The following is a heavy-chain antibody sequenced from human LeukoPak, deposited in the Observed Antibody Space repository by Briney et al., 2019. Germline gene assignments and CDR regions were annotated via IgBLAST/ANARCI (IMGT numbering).Heavy chain of an antibody. CDR2: ISSSSSYI. J-gene: IGHJ6*03. Sequence: GGSLRLSCAASGFTFSSYSMNWVRQAPGKGLEWVSSISSSSSYIYYADSVKGRFTISRDNAKNSLCLQMNSLRAEDTAVYYCARDKDEYSTAGAMDVWGKGTTVTVSS. D-gene: IGHD6-6*01. CDR1: GFTFSSYS. V-gene: IGHV3-21*01. CDR3: ARDKDEYSTAGAMDV.